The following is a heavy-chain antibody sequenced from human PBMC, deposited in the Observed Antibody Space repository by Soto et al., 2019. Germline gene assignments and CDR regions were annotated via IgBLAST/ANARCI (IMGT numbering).Heavy chain of an antibody. J-gene: IGHJ6*02. Sequence: SETLSLTCTVSGGSMRGHYWRWIRQSPGKGLEWIGEINDSGSTKYNPSLKSRVTISVDRSKSQFSLNLSSVTAADTAIYFCARVPVRKYYRAGSYQNYYFGMEVWGQGTTVTVSS. CDR3: ARVPVRKYYRAGSYQNYYFGMEV. D-gene: IGHD3-10*01. V-gene: IGHV4-34*01. CDR1: GGSMRGHY. CDR2: INDSGST.